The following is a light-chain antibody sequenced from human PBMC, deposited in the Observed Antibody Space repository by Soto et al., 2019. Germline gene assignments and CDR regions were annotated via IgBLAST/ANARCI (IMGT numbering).Light chain of an antibody. J-gene: IGKJ1*01. Sequence: DIQMTQSPSSLSASVGDRVTITRRASQSISSYLNWYQQKRGKAPKVXIYAASSLQSGVPSRFGGSGSGTDFTLTISSLQPEDFATYYCQQSYSTIWTFGQGTKVDIK. CDR3: QQSYSTIWT. V-gene: IGKV1-39*01. CDR2: AAS. CDR1: QSISSY.